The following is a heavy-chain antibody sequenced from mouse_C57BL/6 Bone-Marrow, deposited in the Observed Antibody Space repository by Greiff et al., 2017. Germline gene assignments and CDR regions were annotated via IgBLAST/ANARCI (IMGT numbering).Heavy chain of an antibody. CDR3: AREGAGDF. CDR1: GFTFSSYA. J-gene: IGHJ2*01. CDR2: ISDGGSYT. Sequence: DVHLVESGGGLVNPGGSLKLSCAASGFTFSSYAMSWVRQTPEKRLEWVATISDGGSYTYYPDNVKGRFTISRDNAKTNLYLQMSHLKSEDTAMYYCAREGAGDFWGQGTTLTVSS. V-gene: IGHV5-4*01.